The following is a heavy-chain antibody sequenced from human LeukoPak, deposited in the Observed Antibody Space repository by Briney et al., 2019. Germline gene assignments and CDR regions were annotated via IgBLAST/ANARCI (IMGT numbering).Heavy chain of an antibody. CDR3: ARRSWGSDFDY. D-gene: IGHD3-16*01. V-gene: IGHV4-59*01. J-gene: IGHJ4*02. CDR2: IYSSGSA. Sequence: SETLSLTCSVSGGSLSNYYWTWIRRPSGEGLEWIGYIYSSGSANYNPSLKSRVNISIDTSENQFSLKLSSVTAADTAVYYCARRSWGSDFDYWGQGALVTVSS. CDR1: GGSLSNYY.